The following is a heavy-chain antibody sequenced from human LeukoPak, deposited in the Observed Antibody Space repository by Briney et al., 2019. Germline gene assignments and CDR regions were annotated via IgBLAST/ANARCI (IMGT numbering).Heavy chain of an antibody. CDR3: ERVDRSNWDVLED. Sequence: PSETLSLTCTVSGGSITSYYWSWIRQPPGKGLEWIGYIDYSGSTNYNPSLKSRVTISVDTTQNQFSLKLSSVTAADTAVYYCERVDRSNWDVLEDWRQATLVTVSS. J-gene: IGHJ4*02. CDR2: IDYSGST. V-gene: IGHV4-59*01. CDR1: GGSITSYY. D-gene: IGHD1-1*01.